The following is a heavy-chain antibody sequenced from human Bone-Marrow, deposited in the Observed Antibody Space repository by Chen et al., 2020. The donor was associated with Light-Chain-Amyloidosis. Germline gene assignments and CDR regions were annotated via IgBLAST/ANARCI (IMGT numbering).Heavy chain of an antibody. D-gene: IGHD6-6*01. V-gene: IGHV3-21*06. CDR1: GFTFASYT. Sequence: EVQLVDSGGGLVQPGGSLRLSCAASGFTFASYTMNWVRQAPGKGLEWVSSIDSSGTYINYADSTRGRFSISRDNAKNSLYLQITSLRAEDTAVYYCARDQVEYKFFYYMDVWGKGTTVTVSS. J-gene: IGHJ6*03. CDR2: IDSSGTYI. CDR3: ARDQVEYKFFYYMDV.